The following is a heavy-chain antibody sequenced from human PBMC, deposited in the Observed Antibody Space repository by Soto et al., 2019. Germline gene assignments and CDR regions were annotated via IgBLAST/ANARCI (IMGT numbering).Heavy chain of an antibody. CDR3: ARAWKIEKFGVISMSKGLDV. CDR2: SSNRDRST. CDR1: GLIFSDYY. V-gene: IGHV3-11*01. J-gene: IGHJ6*02. D-gene: IGHD3-3*01. Sequence: QVQLVESGGALVKPGGSRSLSCAASGLIFSDYYMPWIRQAPGKGLEWLSCSSNRDRSTYYADSVKDRFVVSKDNAKNLVYLQMNSLRAEDTAVYFCARAWKIEKFGVISMSKGLDVWGQGTTVTVSS.